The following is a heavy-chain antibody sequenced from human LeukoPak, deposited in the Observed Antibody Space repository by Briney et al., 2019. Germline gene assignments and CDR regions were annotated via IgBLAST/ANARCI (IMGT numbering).Heavy chain of an antibody. J-gene: IGHJ4*02. CDR1: GYSFSNYG. CDR2: ISAHNSNT. D-gene: IGHD3-22*01. V-gene: IGHV1-18*01. CDR3: ARDRPNDITGA. Sequence: GASVNVSCKASGYSFSNYGISWLRQAPGQGLEWMGWISAHNSNTNYAQKFQGRVTMTTDTSRTTAYMELRSLRSDDTAVYYCARDRPNDITGAWGQGTLVTVSS.